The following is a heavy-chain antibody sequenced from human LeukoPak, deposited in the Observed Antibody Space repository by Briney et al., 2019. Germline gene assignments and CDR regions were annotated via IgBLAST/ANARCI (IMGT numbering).Heavy chain of an antibody. J-gene: IGHJ4*02. V-gene: IGHV1-46*01. Sequence: ASVKVSCKASGYXFTSYYIHWVRQAPGQGLEWMGIINPSGGSTSYAQKFQGRVTMTRDTSTSTVYMELSSLRSEDTAVYYCARGGIVVVVAASSGFDYWGQGTLVTVSS. D-gene: IGHD2-15*01. CDR2: INPSGGST. CDR3: ARGGIVVVVAASSGFDY. CDR1: GYXFTSYY.